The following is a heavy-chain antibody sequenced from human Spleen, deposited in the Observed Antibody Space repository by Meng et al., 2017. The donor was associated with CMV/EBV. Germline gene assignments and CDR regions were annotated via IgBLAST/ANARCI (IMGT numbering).Heavy chain of an antibody. CDR3: ASSSAATTGGMDV. CDR1: GFTFSSYA. D-gene: IGHD1-1*01. V-gene: IGHV3-48*04. CDR2: ISNYGSTT. J-gene: IGHJ6*02. Sequence: GGSLRLSCEASGFTFSSYAMSWIRQAPGKGLEWVSYISNYGSTTYYIDSVKGRFTISRDNAKNSLYLQMNSLRAEDTAVYYCASSSAATTGGMDVWGQGTTVTVSS.